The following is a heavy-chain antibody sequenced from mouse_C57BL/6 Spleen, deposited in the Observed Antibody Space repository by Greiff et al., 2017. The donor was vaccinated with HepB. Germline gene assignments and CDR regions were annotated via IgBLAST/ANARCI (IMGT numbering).Heavy chain of an antibody. J-gene: IGHJ3*01. CDR2: INPNNGGT. CDR1: GYTFTDYN. D-gene: IGHD1-1*01. Sequence: EVKLQQSGPELVKPGASVKMSCKASGYTFTDYNMHWVKQSHGKSLEWIGYINPNNGGTSYNQKFKGKATLTVNKSSSTAYMELRSLTSEDSAVYYCARTDYGSSPWFAYWGQGTLVTVSA. CDR3: ARTDYGSSPWFAY. V-gene: IGHV1-22*01.